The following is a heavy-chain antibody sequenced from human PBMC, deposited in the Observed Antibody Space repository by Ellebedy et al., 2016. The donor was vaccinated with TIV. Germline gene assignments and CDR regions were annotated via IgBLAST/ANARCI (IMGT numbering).Heavy chain of an antibody. Sequence: MPSETLSLTCAVYGGSFSGYYWSWIRQPPGKGLEWIGEINHSGSTNYNPSLKSRVTISVDTSKNQFSLKLSSVTAADTAVYYCARGDYYGSGSFDYWGQGTLVTVSS. D-gene: IGHD3-10*01. V-gene: IGHV4-34*01. CDR2: INHSGST. CDR1: GGSFSGYY. CDR3: ARGDYYGSGSFDY. J-gene: IGHJ4*02.